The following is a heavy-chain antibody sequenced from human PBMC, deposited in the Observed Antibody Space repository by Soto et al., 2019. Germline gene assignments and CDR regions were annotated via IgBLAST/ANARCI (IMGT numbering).Heavy chain of an antibody. J-gene: IGHJ4*02. V-gene: IGHV1-8*01. Sequence: EASVKVSCKASGYTFTSYDINWVRQATGQGFEYLGWMNPNSGNTVYVKKFQGRVTTSRDNAKNSLYLQMNSLRPEDTALYYCVRSKGGYSYGTPFDYWGQGTLVTVSS. CDR1: GYTFTSYD. CDR3: VRSKGGYSYGTPFDY. D-gene: IGHD5-18*01. CDR2: MNPNSGNT.